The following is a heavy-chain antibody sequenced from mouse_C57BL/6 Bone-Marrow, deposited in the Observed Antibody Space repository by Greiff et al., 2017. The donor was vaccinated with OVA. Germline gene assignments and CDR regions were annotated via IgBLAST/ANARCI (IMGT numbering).Heavy chain of an antibody. V-gene: IGHV5-17*01. CDR1: GFTFSDYG. Sequence: EVKLMESGGGLVKPGGSLKLSCAASGFTFSDYGMHWVRQAPEKGLEWVAYISSGSSTIYYADTVKGRFTISRDNAKNTLFLQMTSLRSEDTAMYYCARPGDWGYYAMDYWGQGTSVTVSS. CDR2: ISSGSSTI. CDR3: ARPGDWGYYAMDY. D-gene: IGHD4-1*01. J-gene: IGHJ4*01.